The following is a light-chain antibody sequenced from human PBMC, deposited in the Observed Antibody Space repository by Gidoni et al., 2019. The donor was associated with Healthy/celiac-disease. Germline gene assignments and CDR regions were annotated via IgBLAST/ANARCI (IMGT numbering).Light chain of an antibody. V-gene: IGKV3-15*01. CDR2: GAA. J-gene: IGKJ4*01. CDR1: QSVSSN. CDR3: QQYNNWPPLT. Sequence: EIVMTQSPATLSVSPGARATLSCRASQSVSSNLAWYQQKHGQDPSILIYGAATRATGIPARFSGSGSGTEFTLTISSLQSEDFAVYYCQQYNNWPPLTFGGGTKVEIK.